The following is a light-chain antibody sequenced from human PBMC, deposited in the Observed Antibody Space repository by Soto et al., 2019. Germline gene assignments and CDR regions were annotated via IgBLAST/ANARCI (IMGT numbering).Light chain of an antibody. Sequence: QSALTQPRSVSGSPGQSVTISCTGTSSDVGGYNCVPWYQQHPGKAPQLIIYDVTQRPSGVPDRFSGSKSGNTASLSISGLQAEDEADYYCCSHSASYTFVFGTGTKATV. CDR2: DVT. J-gene: IGLJ1*01. CDR3: CSHSASYTFV. V-gene: IGLV2-11*01. CDR1: SSDVGGYNC.